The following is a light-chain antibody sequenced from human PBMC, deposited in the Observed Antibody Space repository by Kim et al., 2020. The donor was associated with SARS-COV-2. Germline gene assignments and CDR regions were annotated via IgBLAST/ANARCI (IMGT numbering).Light chain of an antibody. J-gene: IGLJ2*01. Sequence: SYELTQPLSLSVALGQTARITCGGNSIGSKIVHWYQQKPDQAPVLVIYRDNNRPSGIPERFSGSNSGNTATLTISRAQAGDEADYYCQVWDSTTAGVVFGGGTQLTVL. V-gene: IGLV3-9*01. CDR2: RDN. CDR1: SIGSKI. CDR3: QVWDSTTAGVV.